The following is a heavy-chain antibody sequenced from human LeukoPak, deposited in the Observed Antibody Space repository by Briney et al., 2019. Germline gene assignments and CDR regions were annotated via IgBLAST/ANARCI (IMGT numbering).Heavy chain of an antibody. Sequence: GGSLRLSCAASGFTFSSYAMHWGRQAPGKGREWVAVISYDGSNKYYADSVKGRFTISRDNSKNTLYLQMNSLRAEDTAVYYCARDQDYYDSSGYGPARWIGAFDIWGQGTMVTVSS. CDR1: GFTFSSYA. V-gene: IGHV3-30-3*01. J-gene: IGHJ3*02. CDR2: ISYDGSNK. CDR3: ARDQDYYDSSGYGPARWIGAFDI. D-gene: IGHD3-22*01.